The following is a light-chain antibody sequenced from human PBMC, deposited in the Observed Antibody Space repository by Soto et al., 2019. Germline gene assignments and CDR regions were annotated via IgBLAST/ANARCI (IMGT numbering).Light chain of an antibody. CDR1: QTLLHSNGHNY. V-gene: IGKV2-28*01. Sequence: DVVMTQSPLSLPVFLGEPASISCRSSQTLLHSNGHNYLDWYLQKPGQSPQHLIYLGSNRASGVPERFSGSGSGTEVTLKISRVEAEDVGIYYCMQTLQTPPWTFGQGTKVEIK. CDR2: LGS. J-gene: IGKJ1*01. CDR3: MQTLQTPPWT.